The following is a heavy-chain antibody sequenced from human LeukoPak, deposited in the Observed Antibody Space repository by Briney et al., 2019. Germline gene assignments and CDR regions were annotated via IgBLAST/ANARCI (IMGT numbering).Heavy chain of an antibody. CDR1: GFTFSTYS. Sequence: GGSLRLSWAASGFTFSTYSMHWVRQAPGRGLEWVSSLSSSGGDIYYADSVKGRFTISRDNAENSLYLQMNSLRAEDTAVYYCARAMRRAAMGAFDIWGQGTMVTVSS. J-gene: IGHJ3*02. CDR2: LSSSGGDI. D-gene: IGHD2-2*01. V-gene: IGHV3-21*01. CDR3: ARAMRRAAMGAFDI.